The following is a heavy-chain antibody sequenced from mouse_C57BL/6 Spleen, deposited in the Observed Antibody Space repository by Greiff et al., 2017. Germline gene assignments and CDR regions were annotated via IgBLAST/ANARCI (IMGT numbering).Heavy chain of an antibody. CDR1: GYAFSSSW. Sequence: QVQLQQSGPELVKPGASVKISCKASGYAFSSSWMNWVKQRPGKGLEWIGRIYPGDGDTNYNGKFKGKATLTADKSSSTAYMQLSSLTSEDSAVXFCAREDYYGSSSNYFDYWGQGTTLTVSS. J-gene: IGHJ2*01. CDR2: IYPGDGDT. V-gene: IGHV1-82*01. CDR3: AREDYYGSSSNYFDY. D-gene: IGHD1-1*01.